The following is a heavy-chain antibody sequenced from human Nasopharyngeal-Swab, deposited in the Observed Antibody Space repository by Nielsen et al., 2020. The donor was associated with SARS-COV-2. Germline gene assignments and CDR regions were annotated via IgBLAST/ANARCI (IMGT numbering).Heavy chain of an antibody. V-gene: IGHV5-51*01. D-gene: IGHD3-22*01. J-gene: IGHJ3*02. CDR2: IYPGDSDT. Sequence: GGCLRLSCKGSGYRFISYWIGWVRQMPGRGLEWMGIIYPGDSDTRYSPSFQGQVTISADKSISTAYLQCSSLKASDTAMYYCARTAIEGGYYKGDAFDIWGQGTMVTVSS. CDR1: GYRFISYW. CDR3: ARTAIEGGYYKGDAFDI.